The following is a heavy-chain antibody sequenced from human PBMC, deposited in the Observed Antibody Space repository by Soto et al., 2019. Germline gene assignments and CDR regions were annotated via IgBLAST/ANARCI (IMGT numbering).Heavy chain of an antibody. CDR1: GGSISSSSSY. CDR2: IRYSGST. Sequence: SEPLSLTCTVSGGSISSSSSYWGWIRQYPEKGLEWIVSIRYSGSTYYNPSPKSRITISVDTSKNQFSLKLSSVTAADTAEYFWDRTGFWSGYRVVDYWGQETLVTVSA. D-gene: IGHD3-3*01. V-gene: IGHV4-39*01. J-gene: IGHJ4*02. CDR3: DRTGFWSGYRVVDY.